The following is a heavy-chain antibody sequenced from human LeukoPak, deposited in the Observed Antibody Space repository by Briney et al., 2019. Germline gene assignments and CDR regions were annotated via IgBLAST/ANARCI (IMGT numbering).Heavy chain of an antibody. CDR1: GFTFGDYA. V-gene: IGHV3-49*04. J-gene: IGHJ6*02. D-gene: IGHD5-18*01. CDR3: TRGPIQLWIHNAMDV. CDR2: IRSKAYGGTI. Sequence: PGGSLRLYCTTSGFTFGDYAMSWVRQAPGKGLEWVGFIRSKAYGGTIEYAASVKVRFTISRDDSKSIAYLQMNSLKIEDTALYYCTRGPIQLWIHNAMDVWGQGTTVTVSS.